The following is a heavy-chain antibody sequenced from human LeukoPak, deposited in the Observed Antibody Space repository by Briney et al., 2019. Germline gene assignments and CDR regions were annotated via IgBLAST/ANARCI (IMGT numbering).Heavy chain of an antibody. Sequence: GGSLRLSCAASGFTFDDYAMHWVRQAPGKGLEWVSGISWNSGSIGYADSVKGRFTISRDNAKNSLYLQMNSLRAEDTALYYCALEIPPFWGQGTMVTVSS. CDR3: ALEIPPF. CDR2: ISWNSGSI. CDR1: GFTFDDYA. J-gene: IGHJ3*01. V-gene: IGHV3-9*01. D-gene: IGHD3-3*01.